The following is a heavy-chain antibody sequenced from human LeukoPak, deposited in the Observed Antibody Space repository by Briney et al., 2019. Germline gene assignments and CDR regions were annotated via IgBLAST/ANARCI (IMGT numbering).Heavy chain of an antibody. V-gene: IGHV3-74*01. CDR1: GFSFSNYW. J-gene: IGHJ3*02. CDR3: ARARIAVAGHDAAGRAFDI. Sequence: GSLRLSCAGSGFSFSNYWMHWVRQAPGKGLVWVSRFNSDGSSISYADSVKGRFTVSRDNAKNTLYLQMNSLRAEDTAVYYCARARIAVAGHDAAGRAFDIWGQGTMVTVSS. CDR2: FNSDGSSI. D-gene: IGHD6-19*01.